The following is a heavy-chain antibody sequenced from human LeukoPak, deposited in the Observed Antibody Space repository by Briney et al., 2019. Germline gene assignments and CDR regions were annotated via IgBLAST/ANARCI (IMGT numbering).Heavy chain of an antibody. CDR3: AKRIQSAMAMGY. D-gene: IGHD5-18*01. Sequence: GGSLRLSCAASGFTFSNYALGWVRQAPGKGLEWVSDISGSGGSTYYADSVKGRSTISRDNSKNTMYLQMNSLRAEDTAVYYCAKRIQSAMAMGYWGQGTLVTVSS. CDR2: ISGSGGST. J-gene: IGHJ4*02. CDR1: GFTFSNYA. V-gene: IGHV3-23*01.